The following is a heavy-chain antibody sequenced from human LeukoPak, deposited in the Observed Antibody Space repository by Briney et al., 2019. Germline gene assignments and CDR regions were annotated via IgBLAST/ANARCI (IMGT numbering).Heavy chain of an antibody. CDR3: ARSFYSSGYPMEYYYYYMDV. D-gene: IGHD3-22*01. CDR2: IYYSGST. CDR1: GGSISSSSYY. V-gene: IGHV4-39*07. Sequence: SETLSLTCTVSGGSISSSSYYWGWIRQPPGKGLEWIGSIYYSGSTYYNPSLKSRVTISVDTSKNQFSLKLSSVTAADTAVYYCARSFYSSGYPMEYYYYYMDVWGKGTTVTISS. J-gene: IGHJ6*03.